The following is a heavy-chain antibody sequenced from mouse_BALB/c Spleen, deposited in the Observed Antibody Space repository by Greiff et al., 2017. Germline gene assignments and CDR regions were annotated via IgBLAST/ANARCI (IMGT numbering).Heavy chain of an antibody. D-gene: IGHD1-1*01. J-gene: IGHJ3*01. CDR1: GYTFTSYW. V-gene: IGHV1S81*02. CDR2: INPSNGRT. Sequence: VQLQQPGAELVKPGASVKLSCKASGYTFTSYWMHWVKQRPGQGLEWIGEINPSNGRTNYNEKFKSKATLTVDKSSSTAYMQLSSLTSEDSAVYYCARLGFITTVVAPSYWGQGTLVTVSA. CDR3: ARLGFITTVVAPSY.